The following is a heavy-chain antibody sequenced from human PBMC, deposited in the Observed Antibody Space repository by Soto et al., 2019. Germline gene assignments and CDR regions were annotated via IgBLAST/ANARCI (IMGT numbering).Heavy chain of an antibody. CDR3: ARERSYGLDN. J-gene: IGHJ4*02. Sequence: QVQLVQSGAEVKKPGASVKVSCKASGYTFTSYDINWVRQATGQGLEWMGWMNPNSGNTVYAQKFKXRVAMTTNTSISTAYMQLSSLRSEDTAVYYCARERSYGLDNWGQGTLVTVSS. CDR1: GYTFTSYD. V-gene: IGHV1-8*01. CDR2: MNPNSGNT. D-gene: IGHD5-18*01.